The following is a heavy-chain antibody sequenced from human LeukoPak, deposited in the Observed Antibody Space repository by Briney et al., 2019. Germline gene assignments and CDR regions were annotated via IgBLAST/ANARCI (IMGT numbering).Heavy chain of an antibody. CDR2: ISYDGSNK. Sequence: GGSLRLSCAASGFTFSSYGMHWVRQAPGKGLEWVAVISYDGSNKYYADSVKGRFTISRDNSKDTLYLQMNSLRAEDTAVYYRAKDLGYCSGGSCRNWFDPWGQGTLVTVSS. J-gene: IGHJ5*02. CDR3: AKDLGYCSGGSCRNWFDP. V-gene: IGHV3-30*18. D-gene: IGHD2-15*01. CDR1: GFTFSSYG.